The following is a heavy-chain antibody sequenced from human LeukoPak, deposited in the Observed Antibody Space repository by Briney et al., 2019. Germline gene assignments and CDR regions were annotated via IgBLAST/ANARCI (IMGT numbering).Heavy chain of an antibody. Sequence: SETLSLTCAVYGGSFSGYYWSWIRQPPGKGLEWIGEINHSGSTNYNPSLKSRVTISVDTSKNQFSLKLSSVTAADTAVYYCARSPYYYGSGSYHNLYDYWGQGTLVAVSS. D-gene: IGHD3-10*01. V-gene: IGHV4-34*01. CDR1: GGSFSGYY. J-gene: IGHJ4*02. CDR3: ARSPYYYGSGSYHNLYDY. CDR2: INHSGST.